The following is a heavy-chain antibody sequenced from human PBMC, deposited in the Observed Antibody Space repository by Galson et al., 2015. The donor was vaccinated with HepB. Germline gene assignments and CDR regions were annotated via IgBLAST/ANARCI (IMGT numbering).Heavy chain of an antibody. J-gene: IGHJ4*02. CDR2: INPSGGST. CDR3: ASEGYCSGGSCRLPWRGDY. Sequence: SVKVSCKASGYTFTSYYMHWVRQAPGQGLEWMGIINPSGGSTSYAQKFQGRVTMTRDTSTSTVYMGLSSLRSEDTAVYYCASEGYCSGGSCRLPWRGDYWGQGTLVTVSS. V-gene: IGHV1-46*03. CDR1: GYTFTSYY. D-gene: IGHD2-15*01.